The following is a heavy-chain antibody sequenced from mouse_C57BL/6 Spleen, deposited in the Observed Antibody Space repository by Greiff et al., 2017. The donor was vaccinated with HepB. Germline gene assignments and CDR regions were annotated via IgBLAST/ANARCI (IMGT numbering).Heavy chain of an antibody. V-gene: IGHV5-6*01. D-gene: IGHD2-4*01. J-gene: IGHJ4*01. CDR3: ARHPDDYDGYYYAMDY. CDR2: ISSGGSYT. CDR1: GFTFSSYG. Sequence: EVQLVESGGDLVKPGGSLKLSCAASGFTFSSYGMPWVRQTPDKRLEWVATISSGGSYTYYTDSVKGRFTITRDNAKNTPYLQMSSLTSEDTAMYYCARHPDDYDGYYYAMDYWGQGTSVTVSS.